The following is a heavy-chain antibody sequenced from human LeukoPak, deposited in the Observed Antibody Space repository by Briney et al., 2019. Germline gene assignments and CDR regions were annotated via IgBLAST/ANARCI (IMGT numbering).Heavy chain of an antibody. J-gene: IGHJ4*02. Sequence: SETLSLTCTVSGGSISSNSYYWGWIRQPPGKGLKWIGSIYYSGSTYYNPSLKSRVTISVDTSKNQFSLKLNSVTAADTAVYYCARASYSYDINGWVPFDYWGQGTLVTVSS. D-gene: IGHD3-22*01. CDR1: GGSISSNSYY. CDR2: IYYSGST. CDR3: ARASYSYDINGWVPFDY. V-gene: IGHV4-39*01.